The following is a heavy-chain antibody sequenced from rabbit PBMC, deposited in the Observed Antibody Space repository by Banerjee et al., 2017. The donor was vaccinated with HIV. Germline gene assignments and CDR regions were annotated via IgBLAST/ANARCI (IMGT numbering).Heavy chain of an antibody. CDR3: ARAADSSYGYLQL. CDR1: GFSFSNKCV. Sequence: QEQLEESGGDLVKPEGSLTLTCTASGFSFSNKCVMCWVRQAPGKGLEWIACINTSSGNTVYATWAKGRFTISRTSSTTVTLQMTSLTAADMATYFCARAADSSYGYLQLWGPGTLVTVS. CDR2: INTSSGNT. J-gene: IGHJ6*01. D-gene: IGHD8-1*01. V-gene: IGHV1S45*01.